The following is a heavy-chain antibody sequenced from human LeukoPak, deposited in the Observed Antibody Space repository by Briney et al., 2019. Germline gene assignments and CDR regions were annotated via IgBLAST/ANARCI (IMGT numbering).Heavy chain of an antibody. Sequence: KPSETLSLTCAVYGGSFSGYYWSWIRQPPGKGLEWIGEINHSGSTYYNPSLKSRVTISVDRSKNQFSLKLSSVTAADTAVYYCARESGGEYEPYFDYWGQGTLVTVSS. V-gene: IGHV4-34*01. CDR3: ARESGGEYEPYFDY. CDR1: GGSFSGYY. D-gene: IGHD2/OR15-2a*01. CDR2: INHSGST. J-gene: IGHJ4*02.